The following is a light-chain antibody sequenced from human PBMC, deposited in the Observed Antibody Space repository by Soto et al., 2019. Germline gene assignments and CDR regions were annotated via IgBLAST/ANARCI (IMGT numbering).Light chain of an antibody. CDR3: QHGYRPPLT. Sequence: DIQMTQSPSSLSSSLGERVTITCRASQSISTYLPWYQQKPGQAPNLLIYAASTLQSGVPSRFSGSGSGTDFTLTSSSLQPEDFANYFCQHGYRPPLTFGGGTKVDIK. V-gene: IGKV1-39*01. CDR1: QSISTY. J-gene: IGKJ4*01. CDR2: AAS.